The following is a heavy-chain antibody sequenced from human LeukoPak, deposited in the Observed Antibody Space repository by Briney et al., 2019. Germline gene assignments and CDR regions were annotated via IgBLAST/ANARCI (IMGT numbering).Heavy chain of an antibody. CDR1: GFTFSSYA. V-gene: IGHV3-30-3*01. D-gene: IGHD3-10*01. J-gene: IGHJ6*02. CDR2: ISYDGSNK. CDR3: ARDLIPSWFGEVYYYGMDV. Sequence: PGGSLRLSCAASGFTFSSYAMHWVRQAPGKGLEWVAVISYDGSNKYYADSVKGRFTISRDNSKNTLYLQMNSLRAEDTAVYYCARDLIPSWFGEVYYYGMDVWGQGTTVTVSS.